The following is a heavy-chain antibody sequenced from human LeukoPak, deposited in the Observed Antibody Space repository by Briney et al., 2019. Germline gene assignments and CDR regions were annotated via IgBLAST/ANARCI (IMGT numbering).Heavy chain of an antibody. CDR1: GYSISSGYY. CDR3: ARSILRWGYYFDY. J-gene: IGHJ4*02. CDR2: IYHSGST. Sequence: PSETLSLTCAVSGYSISSGYYWGWIRQPPGKGLEWIGSIYHSGSTYYNPSLKSRVTISVDTSKNQFSLKLSSVTAADTAVYYRARSILRWGYYFDYWGREPWSPSPQ. D-gene: IGHD4-23*01. V-gene: IGHV4-38-2*01.